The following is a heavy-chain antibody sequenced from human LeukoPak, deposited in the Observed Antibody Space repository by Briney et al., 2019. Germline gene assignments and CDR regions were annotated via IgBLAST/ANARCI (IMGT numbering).Heavy chain of an antibody. CDR3: ARGPDAERLDY. V-gene: IGHV1-69*16. D-gene: IGHD3-16*01. CDR2: FIPMIGTA. CDR1: GGTFTSYT. J-gene: IGHJ4*02. Sequence: SVKVSCKASGGTFTSYTISWVRHAPGQGLEWMGEFIPMIGTANYAQKFQGRVTITTDESTSTAYMELSSLSSENTAVYYCARGPDAERLDYWGQGTLVTVSS.